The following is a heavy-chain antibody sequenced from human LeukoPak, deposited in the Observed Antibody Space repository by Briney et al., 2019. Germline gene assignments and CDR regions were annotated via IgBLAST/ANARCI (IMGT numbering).Heavy chain of an antibody. D-gene: IGHD6-13*01. Sequence: SETLSLTCAVYGGSFSGYYWSWIRQPPGKGLEWIGEINHSGSTNYNPSLKSRGTISVDTAKNQFSLKLSSVTAADTAMYYCARAFVTAAGFFDTWGRGTLVTVSS. V-gene: IGHV4-34*01. CDR2: INHSGST. CDR3: ARAFVTAAGFFDT. J-gene: IGHJ4*02. CDR1: GGSFSGYY.